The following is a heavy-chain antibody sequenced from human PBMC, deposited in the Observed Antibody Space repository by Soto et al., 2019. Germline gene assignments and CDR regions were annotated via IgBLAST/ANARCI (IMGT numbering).Heavy chain of an antibody. V-gene: IGHV5-51*01. CDR2: IYPGDSDT. CDR3: ARHSGPKGHYDSSGYPTPFDY. J-gene: IGHJ4*02. CDR1: GYSFTSYW. D-gene: IGHD3-22*01. Sequence: GESLKISCKGSGYSFTSYWIGWARQMPGKGLEWMGIIYPGDSDTRYSPSFQGQVTISADKSISTAYLQWSSLKASDTAMYYCARHSGPKGHYDSSGYPTPFDYWGQGTLVTVSS.